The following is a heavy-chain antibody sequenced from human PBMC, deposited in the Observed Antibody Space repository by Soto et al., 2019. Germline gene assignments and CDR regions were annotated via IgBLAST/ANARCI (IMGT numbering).Heavy chain of an antibody. Sequence: QVQLVQSGAEVKKPGASVKVSCKASGYTFTSYDINWGRQATGQGLEWRGWRNPNSGNTGYAQKFQGAAPMTANTSIRTAYRELSSLRLGDTAVYSWARAAVGGMDVWGQGTTVTVSS. CDR3: ARAAVGGMDV. CDR2: RNPNSGNT. J-gene: IGHJ6*02. V-gene: IGHV1-8*01. D-gene: IGHD3-10*01. CDR1: GYTFTSYD.